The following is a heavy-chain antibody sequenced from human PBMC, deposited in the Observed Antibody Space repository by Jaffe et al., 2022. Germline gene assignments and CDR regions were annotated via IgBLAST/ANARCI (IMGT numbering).Heavy chain of an antibody. J-gene: IGHJ4*02. V-gene: IGHV4-61*02. D-gene: IGHD3-10*01. Sequence: QVQLQESGPGLVKPSQTLSLTCTVSGGSISSGSYYWSWIRQPAGKGLEWIGRIYTSGSTNYNPSLKSRVTISVDTSKNQFSLKLSSVTAADTAVYYCASEFYYGLDYWGQGTLVTVSS. CDR2: IYTSGST. CDR1: GGSISSGSYY. CDR3: ASEFYYGLDY.